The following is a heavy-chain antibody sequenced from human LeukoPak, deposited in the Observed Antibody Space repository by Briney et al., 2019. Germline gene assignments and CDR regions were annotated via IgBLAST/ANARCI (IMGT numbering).Heavy chain of an antibody. CDR1: GFTFSSYD. D-gene: IGHD3-10*01. V-gene: IGHV3-13*04. CDR3: AREPRWFGDLYGMDV. CDR2: IGTAGDT. J-gene: IGHJ6*02. Sequence: GWSLRLSCAASGFTFSSYDMHWVRQATGKGLEWVSAIGTAGDTYYPGSVKGRFTISRENAKNSLYLQMNSLRAGDTAVYYCAREPRWFGDLYGMDVWGQGTTVTVSS.